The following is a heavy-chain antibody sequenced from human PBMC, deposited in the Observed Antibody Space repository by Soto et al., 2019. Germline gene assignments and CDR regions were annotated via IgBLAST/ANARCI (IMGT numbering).Heavy chain of an antibody. V-gene: IGHV4-61*01. Sequence: QVHLQESGPGLIKPSETLSLTCSVSGASVTSDSYHWTWIRQPPGKGLEWIGQTGSTNYNPSLNSRITISADTSKNQFSLTFDSVTAADTAIYYCAIYKAGAGGNGFWGQGTLVIVSS. D-gene: IGHD6-19*01. CDR2: QTGST. CDR1: GASVTSDSYH. CDR3: AIYKAGAGGNGF. J-gene: IGHJ4*02.